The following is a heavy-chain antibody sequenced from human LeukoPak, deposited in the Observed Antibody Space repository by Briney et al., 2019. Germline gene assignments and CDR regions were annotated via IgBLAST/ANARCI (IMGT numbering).Heavy chain of an antibody. J-gene: IGHJ4*02. CDR1: GYTFTSYG. Sequence: GASVKVSCKASGYTFTSYGISWVRQAPGQGLEWMGWISAYNGNTNYAQKLQGRVTMTTDTSTSTAYMELRSLRSDDTAVYYCARVKYDYVWGGYRLPDYWGQGTLVTVSS. D-gene: IGHD3-16*02. CDR2: ISAYNGNT. V-gene: IGHV1-18*01. CDR3: ARVKYDYVWGGYRLPDY.